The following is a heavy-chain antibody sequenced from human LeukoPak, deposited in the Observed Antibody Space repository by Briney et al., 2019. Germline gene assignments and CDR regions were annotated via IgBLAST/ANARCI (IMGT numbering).Heavy chain of an antibody. J-gene: IGHJ4*02. CDR1: GGTFSSYA. D-gene: IGHD5-24*01. V-gene: IGHV1-69*04. CDR2: IIPILGIA. Sequence: ASVKVSCKASGGTFSSYAISWVRQAPGQGLEWMGRIIPILGIANYAQKFQGRVTITADKSTSTAYMELSSLRSEDTAVYYCARAPNGYNHYYFDYWGQGTLVTVSS. CDR3: ARAPNGYNHYYFDY.